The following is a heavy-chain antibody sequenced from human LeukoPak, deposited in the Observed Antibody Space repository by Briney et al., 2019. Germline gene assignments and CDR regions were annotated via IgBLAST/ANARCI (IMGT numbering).Heavy chain of an antibody. V-gene: IGHV3-74*01. D-gene: IGHD2-2*02. CDR2: INSVGSST. CDR1: GFTFSSYW. CDR3: ARDPYCSSTRCYTGSWFDP. J-gene: IGHJ5*02. Sequence: GGSLRLSCAASGFTFSSYWMHWVRQAPGKGLVWVSSINSVGSSTTYADSVKGRFTISRDNAKNTVYLQMNSLRAEDTAVYYCARDPYCSSTRCYTGSWFDPWGQGTPVTVSS.